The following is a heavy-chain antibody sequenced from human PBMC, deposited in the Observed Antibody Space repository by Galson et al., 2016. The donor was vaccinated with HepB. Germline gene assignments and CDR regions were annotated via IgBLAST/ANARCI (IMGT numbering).Heavy chain of an antibody. V-gene: IGHV2-70*01. Sequence: PALVKPTQTLTLTCTFSGFSLSPTGMCVSWIRQPPGKALEWLALIDWAEDKYYSTSLKTRLTISKDTSKNQVVLTMTNMDPADTATYYCARMKNYYNGMDVWGQGTTVTVSS. CDR3: ARMKNYYNGMDV. CDR2: IDWAEDK. CDR1: GFSLSPTGMC. J-gene: IGHJ6*02.